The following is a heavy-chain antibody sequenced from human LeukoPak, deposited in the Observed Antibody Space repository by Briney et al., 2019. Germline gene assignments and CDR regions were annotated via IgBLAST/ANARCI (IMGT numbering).Heavy chain of an antibody. CDR1: GFTVGSSY. CDR2: IYSGGST. CDR3: ARLSGSYYEADY. Sequence: GSLRLSCAASGFTVGSSYMGWVRQAPGEGLEWVSVIYSGGSTYYADSMKGRFTLSRDNSKNTLYLQMNSLRAEDTAVYYCARLSGSYYEADYWGQGTLVTVSS. D-gene: IGHD1-26*01. J-gene: IGHJ4*02. V-gene: IGHV3-53*01.